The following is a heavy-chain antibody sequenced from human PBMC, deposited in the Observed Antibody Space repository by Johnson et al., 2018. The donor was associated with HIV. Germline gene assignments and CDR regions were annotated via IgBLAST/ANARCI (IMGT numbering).Heavy chain of an antibody. V-gene: IGHV3-33*06. D-gene: IGHD6-13*01. CDR3: AKGQYSSSSSALDI. J-gene: IGHJ3*02. CDR1: GFTFSSYA. Sequence: QVQLVESGGGVVQPGRSLRLSCAASGFTFSSYAMHWVRQAPGKGLEWVAVIWYDGSNKYYADSVKGRFTISRDNSKNTLYLQMISLRAEDTAVYYCAKGQYSSSSSALDIWGQGTMVTVSS. CDR2: IWYDGSNK.